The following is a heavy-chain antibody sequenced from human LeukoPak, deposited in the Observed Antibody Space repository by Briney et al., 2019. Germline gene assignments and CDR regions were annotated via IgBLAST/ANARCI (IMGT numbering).Heavy chain of an antibody. Sequence: ASVKVSCKASGYTFTGYYIHWVRQAPGQGLEWMGWINPNNGGTNYAQKFQGRVTMTRHTSIRTAYMELSRLRSDDTAVYYCARGRACSSTSCYKTGGWFDPWGQGTLVTVSS. CDR3: ARGRACSSTSCYKTGGWFDP. J-gene: IGHJ5*02. CDR1: GYTFTGYY. V-gene: IGHV1-2*02. D-gene: IGHD2-2*02. CDR2: INPNNGGT.